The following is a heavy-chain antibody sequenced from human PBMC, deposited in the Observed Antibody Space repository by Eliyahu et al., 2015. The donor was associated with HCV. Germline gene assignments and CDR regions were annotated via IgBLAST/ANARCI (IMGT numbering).Heavy chain of an antibody. V-gene: IGHV2-70*01. Sequence: QVTLRESGPALVKPTQTLTLTCTFSGFSLSASGMCVSWIRQPPGKALEWLALIDWDDDKHSSTSLKTRLTISKDTSKNQVVLTMTDMDPLDTATYYCARGYRENYDPYSFDYWGQGTLVIVSS. J-gene: IGHJ4*02. CDR1: GFSLSASGMC. D-gene: IGHD3-16*02. CDR2: IDWDDDK. CDR3: ARGYRENYDPYSFDY.